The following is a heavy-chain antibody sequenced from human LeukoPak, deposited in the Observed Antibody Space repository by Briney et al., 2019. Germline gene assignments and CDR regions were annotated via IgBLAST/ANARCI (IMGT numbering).Heavy chain of an antibody. CDR2: IYHTGST. CDR1: GYSISSGYY. J-gene: IGHJ4*02. CDR3: ARADRLSSSGWPVHFDY. V-gene: IGHV4-38-2*01. D-gene: IGHD6-19*01. Sequence: SETLSLTCAVSGYSISSGYYWGWIRQPPGKGLEWIGIIYHTGSTYYNPSLKSRVTISIDTSKNQFSLKLSSVTAADTAVYFCARADRLSSSGWPVHFDYWGQGTLVTVSS.